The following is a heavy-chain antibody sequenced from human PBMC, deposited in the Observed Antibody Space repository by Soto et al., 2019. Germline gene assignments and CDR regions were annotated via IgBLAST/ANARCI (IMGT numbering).Heavy chain of an antibody. CDR2: ISYDGSNK. V-gene: IGHV3-30-3*01. Sequence: GGSLRLSCAASGFTFSSYAMHWVRQAPGKGLEWVAVISYDGSNKYYADSVKGRFTISRDNSKNTLYLQMNSLRAEDTAVYYCARATLNFGGAGGSHMDVWGQGTTVTVSS. J-gene: IGHJ6*02. D-gene: IGHD2-21*01. CDR1: GFTFSSYA. CDR3: ARATLNFGGAGGSHMDV.